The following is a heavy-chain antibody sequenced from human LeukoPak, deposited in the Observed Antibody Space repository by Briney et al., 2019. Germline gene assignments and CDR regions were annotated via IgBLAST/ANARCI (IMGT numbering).Heavy chain of an antibody. Sequence: PSETLSLTCGVSGGSVSSANWWTWIRQPPGKGLEWIGEVHLDGRTNFNPSLKSRLTMSVDLSENHVSLKLTSVTAADTAVYYCAREGGFYRPLDYSGQGTLVTVSS. CDR3: AREGGFYRPLDY. V-gene: IGHV4-4*02. J-gene: IGHJ4*02. D-gene: IGHD6-25*01. CDR2: VHLDGRT. CDR1: GGSVSSANW.